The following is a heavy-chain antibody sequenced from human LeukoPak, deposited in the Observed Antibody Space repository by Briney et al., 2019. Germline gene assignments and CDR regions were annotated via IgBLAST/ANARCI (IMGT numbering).Heavy chain of an antibody. D-gene: IGHD3-9*01. CDR1: GFTFDNYG. J-gene: IGHJ4*02. CDR3: ARDRRTYDILTGYYV. V-gene: IGHV3-30*02. CDR2: VRYDESDK. Sequence: PGGSLRLSCAASGFTFDNYGMHWVRQAPGKGLEWVSFVRYDESDKSYADSVKGRFAISRDNAKNSLYLQMNSLRAEDTAVYYCARDRRTYDILTGYYVWGQGTLVTVSS.